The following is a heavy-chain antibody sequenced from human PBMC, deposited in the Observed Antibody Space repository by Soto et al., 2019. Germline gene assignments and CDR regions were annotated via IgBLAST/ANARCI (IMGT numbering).Heavy chain of an antibody. CDR1: GFTFSSYA. CDR3: AKSVLLWFGELDLFDP. J-gene: IGHJ5*02. Sequence: GGSLRLSCAASGFTFSSYAMSWVRQAPGKGLEWVSAISGSGGSTYYADSVKGRLTISRDNSKNTLYLQMNSLRVEDTAVYYCAKSVLLWFGELDLFDPWGQGTLVTVSS. D-gene: IGHD3-10*01. CDR2: ISGSGGST. V-gene: IGHV3-23*01.